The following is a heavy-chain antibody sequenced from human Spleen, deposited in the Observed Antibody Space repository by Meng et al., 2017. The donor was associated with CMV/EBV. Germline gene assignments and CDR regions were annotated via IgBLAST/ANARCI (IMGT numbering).Heavy chain of an antibody. CDR3: ARDRGYSGYEGFDP. J-gene: IGHJ5*02. V-gene: IGHV3-23*01. Sequence: EVALLEFGGVLVQSGGSLRVACAASGIPNSIDGLAWVRQAPGKGLEWVSTVSGDGANRHYRDSVKGRFTISRDNSRNTVSLQMTNLQAEDTAVYYCARDRGYSGYEGFDPWGQGTLVTVSS. CDR2: VSGDGANR. D-gene: IGHD5-12*01. CDR1: GIPNSIDG.